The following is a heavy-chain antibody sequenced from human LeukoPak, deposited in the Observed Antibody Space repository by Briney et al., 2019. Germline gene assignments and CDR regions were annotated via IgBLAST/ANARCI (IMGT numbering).Heavy chain of an antibody. CDR3: AKDLWTDSSGWNYFDY. V-gene: IGHV3-23*01. CDR1: GFTFTRSA. CDR2: ITNSGGGT. J-gene: IGHJ4*02. Sequence: GGSLRLSCAASGFTFTRSAMGWVRQAPGKGLEWVSCITNSGGGTYYADSVKGRFTISRDNSKNTLYLQMNSLRAEDTVVYYCAKDLWTDSSGWNYFDYWGQGTLVTVSS. D-gene: IGHD6-19*01.